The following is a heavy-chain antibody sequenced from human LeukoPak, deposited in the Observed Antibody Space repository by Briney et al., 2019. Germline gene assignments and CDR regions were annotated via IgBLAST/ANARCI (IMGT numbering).Heavy chain of an antibody. CDR2: IYYSGST. V-gene: IGHV4-39*01. CDR1: GGSISSYY. J-gene: IGHJ4*02. D-gene: IGHD2-2*01. Sequence: SETLSLTCTVSGGSISSYYWGWIRQPPGKGLEWIGSIYYSGSTYYNPSLKSRVTISVDTSKNQFSLKLSSVTAADTAVYYCARHKADRVPATVDYWGQGTLVTVSS. CDR3: ARHKADRVPATVDY.